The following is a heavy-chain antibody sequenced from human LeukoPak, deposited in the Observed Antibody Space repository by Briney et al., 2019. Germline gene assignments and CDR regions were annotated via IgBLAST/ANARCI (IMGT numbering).Heavy chain of an antibody. V-gene: IGHV3-30-3*01. CDR1: GFTFSSYA. D-gene: IGHD2-21*01. J-gene: IGHJ6*02. CDR3: ARDLFPATSSYYYYYGMDV. CDR2: ISYDGSNK. Sequence: GGSLRLSCAASGFTFSSYAMHWVRQAPGKGLEWVAVISYDGSNKYYADSVKGRFTISRDNSKNTLYLQMNSLRAEDTAVYYCARDLFPATSSYYYYYGMDVWGQGTTVTVSS.